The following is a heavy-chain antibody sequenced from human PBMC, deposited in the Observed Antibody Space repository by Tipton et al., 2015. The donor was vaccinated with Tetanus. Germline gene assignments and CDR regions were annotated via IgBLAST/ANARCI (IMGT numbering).Heavy chain of an antibody. CDR3: ARGRSYRGNQLWGP. CDR2: INHSGST. D-gene: IGHD5-18*01. V-gene: IGHV4-34*01. J-gene: IGHJ5*02. CDR1: GGSFSGYY. Sequence: TLSLTCAVYGGSFSGYYWSWIRQPPGKGLEWIGEINHSGSTNYNPSLKSRVTISVDTSKNQFSLKLSSVTAADTAVYYCARGRSYRGNQLWGPWGQGPLVTVSS.